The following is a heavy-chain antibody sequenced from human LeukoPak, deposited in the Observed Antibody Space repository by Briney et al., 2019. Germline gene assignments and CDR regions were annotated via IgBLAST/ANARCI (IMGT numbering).Heavy chain of an antibody. J-gene: IGHJ4*02. V-gene: IGHV4-59*01. CDR3: ARESNWVFDY. CDR2: IYYSGTP. Sequence: SETLSLTCTVSGGSMSNVYWSWIRRPPGQGLEWLASIYYSGTPTYNPSLNRRGTISIDTSKNQFSLKLTSVTAADTATYFCARESNWVFDYWGQGARVTVSS. CDR1: GGSMSNVY. D-gene: IGHD7-27*01.